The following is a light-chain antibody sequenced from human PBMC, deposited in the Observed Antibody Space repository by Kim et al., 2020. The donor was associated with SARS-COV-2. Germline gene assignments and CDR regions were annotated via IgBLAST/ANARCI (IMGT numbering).Light chain of an antibody. CDR2: ELN. Sequence: QSALTQPPSASGPPGQSVAISCTGTSSDVGGYNYVSWYQQYPGKAPKLIIYELNKRPSGVPDRFSGSKSGNTASLTVSGLQAEDEADYYCSSYAGSNNVLFGGGIQLTVL. V-gene: IGLV2-8*01. CDR3: SSYAGSNNVL. CDR1: SSDVGGYNY. J-gene: IGLJ2*01.